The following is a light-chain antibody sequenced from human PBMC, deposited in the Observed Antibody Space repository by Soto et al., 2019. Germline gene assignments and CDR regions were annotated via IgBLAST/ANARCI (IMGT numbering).Light chain of an antibody. CDR3: CLFAVGNTFV. CDR2: EGT. J-gene: IGLJ1*01. V-gene: IGLV2-23*01. Sequence: QSVLTQPASLSGSPGQSITISCTATSSDVGSYNLVSWFQQHPGKAPKLIIYEGTKRPSGVSNRFSGSSSGNTASLTISGLQAEDEADYPCCLFAVGNTFVFGTGTKVTVL. CDR1: SSDVGSYNL.